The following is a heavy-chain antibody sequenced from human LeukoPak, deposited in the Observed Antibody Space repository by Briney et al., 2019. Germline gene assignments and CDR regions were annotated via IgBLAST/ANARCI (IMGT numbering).Heavy chain of an antibody. V-gene: IGHV3-64*01. CDR3: ARVATVTAGAFDV. Sequence: GGSLRLSCAASGFTFSSYAMHWVRQAPGKGLEYVSAISSNGGSTYYANSVKGRFTISRDNSKNTLYLQMGSLRAEDMAVYYCARVATVTAGAFDVWGQGTMVTVSS. D-gene: IGHD4-11*01. J-gene: IGHJ3*01. CDR2: ISSNGGST. CDR1: GFTFSSYA.